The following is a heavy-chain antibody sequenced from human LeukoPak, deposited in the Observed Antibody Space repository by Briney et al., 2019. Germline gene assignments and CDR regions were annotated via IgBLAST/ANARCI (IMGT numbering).Heavy chain of an antibody. CDR3: ARVDVIAAALDY. J-gene: IGHJ4*02. V-gene: IGHV4-31*03. CDR1: GGSISSGGYY. Sequence: SQTLSLTCTVSGGSISSGGYYWSWIRQHLGKGLEWIGYIYYSGSTYYNPSLKSRVTISVDTSKNQFSLKLSSVTAADTAVYYCARVDVIAAALDYWGQGTLVTVSS. D-gene: IGHD6-13*01. CDR2: IYYSGST.